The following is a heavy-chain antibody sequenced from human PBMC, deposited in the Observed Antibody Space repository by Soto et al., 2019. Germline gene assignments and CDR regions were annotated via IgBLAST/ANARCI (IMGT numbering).Heavy chain of an antibody. V-gene: IGHV3-43*01. CDR3: AKDFVGATDFYYYYGMDV. CDR2: ISWDGGST. CDR1: GFTFDDYT. D-gene: IGHD1-26*01. Sequence: GGSLRLSCAASGFTFDDYTMHWVRQAPGKGLEWVSLISWDGGSTYYADSVKGRFTISRDNSKNSLYRQMNSLRTEDTALYYCAKDFVGATDFYYYYGMDVWGQGTTVTVSS. J-gene: IGHJ6*02.